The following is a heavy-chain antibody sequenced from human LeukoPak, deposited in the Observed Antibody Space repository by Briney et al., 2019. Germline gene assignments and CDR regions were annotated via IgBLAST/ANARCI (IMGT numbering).Heavy chain of an antibody. J-gene: IGHJ4*02. CDR3: ANFGYGSGSYSTGFSY. CDR2: ISYDGSNK. D-gene: IGHD3-10*01. CDR1: GFTFSSYG. V-gene: IGHV3-30*18. Sequence: GRSLRLSCAASGFTFSSYGMPWVRQAPGKGLEWVAVISYDGSNKYYADSVKGRFTISRDNSKNTLYLQMNSLRAEDTAVYYCANFGYGSGSYSTGFSYWGQGTLVTVSS.